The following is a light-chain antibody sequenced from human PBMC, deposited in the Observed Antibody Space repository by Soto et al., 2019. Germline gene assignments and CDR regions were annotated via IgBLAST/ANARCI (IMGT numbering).Light chain of an antibody. Sequence: EIALTQSPGTLSLSPGERATLSCRASQSVSSTYLAWYQQKPGQAPRLLIYGASNRATGIPDRFSGSGSGTDFTLTISRLEPEDFAAYYCQQYGSSLLTFGGGTRVEIK. CDR2: GAS. CDR3: QQYGSSLLT. CDR1: QSVSSTY. V-gene: IGKV3-20*01. J-gene: IGKJ4*01.